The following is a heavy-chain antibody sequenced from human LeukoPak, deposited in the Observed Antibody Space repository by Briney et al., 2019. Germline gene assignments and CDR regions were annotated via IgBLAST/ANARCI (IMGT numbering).Heavy chain of an antibody. D-gene: IGHD3-10*01. CDR1: GGSISSSTYY. CDR2: IYYSGNT. J-gene: IGHJ4*02. CDR3: ARVSMVRGATLDY. Sequence: SETLSLTCTVSGGSISSSTYYWGWIRQPPGKGLEWIGSIYYSGNTYYNPSLKSRVTISVDTSKNQFSLKLSSVTAADTAVYYCARVSMVRGATLDYWGQGTLVTVSS. V-gene: IGHV4-39*07.